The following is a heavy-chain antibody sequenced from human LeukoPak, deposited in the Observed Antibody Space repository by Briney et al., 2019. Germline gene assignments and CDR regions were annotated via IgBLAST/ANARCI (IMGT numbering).Heavy chain of an antibody. CDR3: ASAFVVSAYSSFDY. J-gene: IGHJ4*02. CDR1: GFTFSSYS. CDR2: ISSSSSYI. D-gene: IGHD6-19*01. Sequence: PGGSLRLSCAASGFTFSSYSMNWVRQAPGKGLEWVSSISSSSSYIYYADSVKGRFTISRDNAKNSLYLQMNSLRAEDTAVYYCASAFVVSAYSSFDYWGQGTLVTVSS. V-gene: IGHV3-21*01.